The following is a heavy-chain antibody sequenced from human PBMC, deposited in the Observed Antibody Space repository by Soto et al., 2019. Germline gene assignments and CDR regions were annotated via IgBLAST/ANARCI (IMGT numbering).Heavy chain of an antibody. CDR2: IIPILGIA. CDR1: GGTFSSYA. V-gene: IGHV1-69*10. Sequence: ASVKVSCKASGGTFSSYAISWVRQAPGQGLEWMGGIIPILGIANYAQKFQGRVTITPDKSTSTAYMELSSLRSEDTAVYYCANNSALGSDYYGMDVWGQGTTVTVSS. J-gene: IGHJ6*02. CDR3: ANNSALGSDYYGMDV. D-gene: IGHD6-25*01.